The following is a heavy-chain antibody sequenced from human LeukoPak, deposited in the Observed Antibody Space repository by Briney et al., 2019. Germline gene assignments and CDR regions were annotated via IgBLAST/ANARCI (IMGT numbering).Heavy chain of an antibody. V-gene: IGHV1-8*01. CDR3: ARATRTVTTYYYYYYMDV. J-gene: IGHJ6*03. D-gene: IGHD4-11*01. CDR2: MNPNSGNT. Sequence: ASVKVSCKASGYTFTSYDINWVRQATGQGLEWIGWMNPNSGNTGYAQKFQGRVTMTRNTSISTTYMELSSLRSEYTAVYYCARATRTVTTYYYYYYMDVWGKGTTVTVSS. CDR1: GYTFTSYD.